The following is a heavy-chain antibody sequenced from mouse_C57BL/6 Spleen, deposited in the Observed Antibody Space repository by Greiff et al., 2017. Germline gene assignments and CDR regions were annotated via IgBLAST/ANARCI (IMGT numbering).Heavy chain of an antibody. Sequence: VQLQQSGPELVKPGASVKISCKASGYAFSSSWMNWVKQRPGKGLEWIGRIYPGDGDTNYNGKFKGKATLTADKSSSTAYMMLSSLPSEDSAVFFCAKKKVMGYSPWFAYWGQGTLLTVSA. J-gene: IGHJ3*01. CDR3: AKKKVMGYSPWFAY. CDR1: GYAFSSSW. CDR2: IYPGDGDT. V-gene: IGHV1-82*01. D-gene: IGHD1-1*01.